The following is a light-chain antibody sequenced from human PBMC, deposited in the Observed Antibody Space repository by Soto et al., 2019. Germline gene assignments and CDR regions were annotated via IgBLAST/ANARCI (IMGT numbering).Light chain of an antibody. V-gene: IGKV3D-20*02. CDR3: QQRSNWPSIT. CDR2: GAS. J-gene: IGKJ5*01. Sequence: EIVLTQSPGTLSLSPGERATLSCRASQSVSSNFLAWYQEKPGQAPRLLIYGASSRATGIPDRFSGSGSGTEFTLTISSLQSEDIAVYYCQQRSNWPSITFGQGTRLEIK. CDR1: QSVSSNF.